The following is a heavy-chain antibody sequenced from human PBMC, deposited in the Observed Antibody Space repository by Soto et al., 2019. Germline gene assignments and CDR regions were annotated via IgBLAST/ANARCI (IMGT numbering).Heavy chain of an antibody. CDR2: ISSTTNYI. V-gene: IGHV3-21*06. CDR1: GFTFTRYS. J-gene: IGHJ4*02. CDR3: ARESEDLTSNFDY. Sequence: GGSLRLSCAASGFTFTRYSMNWVRQAPGKGLEWVSSISSTTNYIYYGDSMKGRFTISRDNAKNSLYLEVNSLRAEDTAVYYCARESEDLTSNFDYWGQGTLVTVSS.